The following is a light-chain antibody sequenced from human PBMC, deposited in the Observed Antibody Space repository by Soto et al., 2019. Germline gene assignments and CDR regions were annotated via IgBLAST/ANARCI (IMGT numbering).Light chain of an antibody. V-gene: IGKV3-20*01. CDR2: GAS. Sequence: EIVLTQSPGTLSLSPGERATLSCRASLSVSSSYLVWYQQKPGQAPRLLIYGASNRATGIPDRFSGSGSGTDFTLTISRLEPEDFAVYYCQQYGSSWTFGQGTKVEIK. CDR1: LSVSSSY. CDR3: QQYGSSWT. J-gene: IGKJ1*01.